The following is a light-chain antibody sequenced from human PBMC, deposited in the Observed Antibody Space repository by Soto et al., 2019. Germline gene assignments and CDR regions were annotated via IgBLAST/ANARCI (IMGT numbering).Light chain of an antibody. CDR2: SNN. V-gene: IGLV1-44*01. Sequence: QSVLTQPPSASGTPGQRVTISCSGSSSNIGSNTVNWYQQLPGTAPKPLIYSNNQRPSGVPDRFSGSKSGTSASVAISGLQSEDEADYYCAARDDSLNGAVFGGGTQLTVL. J-gene: IGLJ7*01. CDR3: AARDDSLNGAV. CDR1: SSNIGSNT.